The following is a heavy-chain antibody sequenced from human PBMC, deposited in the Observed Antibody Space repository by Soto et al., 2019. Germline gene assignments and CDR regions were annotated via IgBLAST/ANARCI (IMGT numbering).Heavy chain of an antibody. J-gene: IGHJ3*02. CDR3: AREGVSSGAFDI. CDR2: INSDGSSI. CDR1: GFTFSSYR. Sequence: GGSLRLSCAASGFTFSSYRMHWARQAPGKGLVWVSRINSDGSSISYADSVKGRFTISRDNAKNTLYLQVNSLRAEDTAVYYCAREGVSSGAFDIWGQGTMVTVSS. D-gene: IGHD2-8*01. V-gene: IGHV3-74*01.